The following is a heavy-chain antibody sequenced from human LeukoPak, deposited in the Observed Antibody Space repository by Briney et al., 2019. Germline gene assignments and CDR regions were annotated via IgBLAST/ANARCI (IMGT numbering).Heavy chain of an antibody. D-gene: IGHD3-10*01. CDR1: GGSISSGGYY. V-gene: IGHV4-31*03. CDR3: ARDGGYGSGTYRFDY. J-gene: IGHJ4*02. CDR2: ICYSGST. Sequence: SETLSLTCTVSGGSISSGGYYWSWIRQHPGKGLEWIGYICYSGSTSYNPSLKSRVTISIDTSKNQFSLKLSSVTAADTAVYYCARDGGYGSGTYRFDYWGQGTLVTVSS.